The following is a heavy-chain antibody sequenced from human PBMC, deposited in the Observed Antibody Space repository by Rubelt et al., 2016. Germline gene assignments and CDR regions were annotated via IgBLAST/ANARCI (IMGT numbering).Heavy chain of an antibody. Sequence: QVQLVQSGAEVKKPGASVKVYCKASGYTFTSYGISWVRQAPGQGLEWMGWSSAYNGNTNYAQKLQGRVTMTTDTSTSTAYMELRSLRSDDTAVYYCARVISGVEYSSSWHFDYWGQGTLVTVSS. CDR2: SSAYNGNT. CDR3: ARVISGVEYSSSWHFDY. D-gene: IGHD6-13*01. V-gene: IGHV1-18*01. J-gene: IGHJ4*02. CDR1: GYTFTSYG.